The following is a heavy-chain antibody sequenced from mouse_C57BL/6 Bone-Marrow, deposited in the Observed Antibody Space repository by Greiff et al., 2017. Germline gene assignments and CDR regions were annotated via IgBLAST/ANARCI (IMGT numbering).Heavy chain of an antibody. D-gene: IGHD1-1*01. Sequence: QVQLQQSGPELVRPGASVKISCKAPGYTFTSHWMQWVRQRPGQGLEWIGEIFPGSGSTYYNEKLKGKATLTVDTSSSTAYMQLSRLTSEDSAVYFCARHYYGSSYYWYFDVWGTGTTVTVSS. CDR2: IFPGSGST. J-gene: IGHJ1*03. V-gene: IGHV1-56*01. CDR1: GYTFTSHW. CDR3: ARHYYGSSYYWYFDV.